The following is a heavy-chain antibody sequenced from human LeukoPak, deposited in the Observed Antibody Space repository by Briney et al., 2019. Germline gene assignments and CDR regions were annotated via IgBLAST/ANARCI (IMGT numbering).Heavy chain of an antibody. V-gene: IGHV4-39*01. D-gene: IGHD1-26*01. CDR2: IYYSGST. CDR1: GGSISSSSYY. CDR3: ARPKGGAGWFDP. Sequence: PSETLSLTCTVSGGSISSSSYYWGWIRQPPGTGLEWIGSIYYSGSTYYNPSLKSRVTISVDTSKNQFSLKLSSVTAADTAVYYCARPKGGAGWFDPWGQGTLVTVSS. J-gene: IGHJ5*02.